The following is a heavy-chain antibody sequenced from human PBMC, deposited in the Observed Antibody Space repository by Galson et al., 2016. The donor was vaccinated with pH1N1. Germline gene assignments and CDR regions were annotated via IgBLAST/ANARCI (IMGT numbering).Heavy chain of an antibody. CDR3: AREDYYDTDLSDWYFDL. D-gene: IGHD3-22*01. V-gene: IGHV1-69*13. CDR1: GGTFGSYG. J-gene: IGHJ2*01. CDR2: IIPIFNTV. Sequence: SVKVSCKASGGTFGSYGINWVRQAPGQGLEWMGGIIPIFNTVKYAQNFQGRVTITADESTTTAYMEPSSLRSEDTAMYYCAREDYYDTDLSDWYFDLRGRGTLLTVSS.